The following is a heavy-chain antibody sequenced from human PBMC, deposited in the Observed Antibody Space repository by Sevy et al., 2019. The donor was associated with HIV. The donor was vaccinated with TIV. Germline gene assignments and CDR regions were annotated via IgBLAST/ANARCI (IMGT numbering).Heavy chain of an antibody. D-gene: IGHD3-10*01. Sequence: AAVKVSCKVSGDSLTELSMFWVRQAPRKGLERMGGFDPQHRRTIYAQKFEARVTMTEDKSAETAYMELTSLKFEDTAVYFCASTRTERNWYGESFYYYYAMDVWGQGTSVTVSS. CDR3: ASTRTERNWYGESFYYYYAMDV. V-gene: IGHV1-24*01. CDR1: GDSLTELS. CDR2: FDPQHRRT. J-gene: IGHJ6*02.